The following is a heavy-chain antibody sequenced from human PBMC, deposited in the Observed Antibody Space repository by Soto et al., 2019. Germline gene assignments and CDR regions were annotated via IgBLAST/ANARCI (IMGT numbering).Heavy chain of an antibody. CDR1: GFLVSNNY. V-gene: IGHV3-53*01. CDR3: ARDRYVAALDV. D-gene: IGHD3-16*02. CDR2: KYSDGST. Sequence: AGSLRLSCAASGFLVSNNYMTWFRQAPGLGLEWVSAKYSDGSTCYEESVTGRFIISRDKSDNTLYLQMNSLRAQDTHLYDCARDRYVAALDVWGQETMLPVS. J-gene: IGHJ3*01.